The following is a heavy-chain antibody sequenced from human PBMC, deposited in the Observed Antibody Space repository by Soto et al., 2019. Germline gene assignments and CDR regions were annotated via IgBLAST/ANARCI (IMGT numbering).Heavy chain of an antibody. CDR2: IKGDESAT. Sequence: EVQLVESGGGLVQPGGSLRLSCAASGFTFSGKWMSWVRQAPGKGLEWVANIKGDESATSYVDSVKGRFTISRDNTKNLLYLQMNSLRAEDTAVYYCVCYTYQRALGYWGQGTLVTVSS. V-gene: IGHV3-7*01. CDR1: GFTFSGKW. J-gene: IGHJ4*02. D-gene: IGHD3-16*01. CDR3: VCYTYQRALGY.